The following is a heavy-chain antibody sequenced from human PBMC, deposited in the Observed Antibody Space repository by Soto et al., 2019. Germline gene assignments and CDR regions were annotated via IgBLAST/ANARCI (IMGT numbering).Heavy chain of an antibody. Sequence: SVKVSCKASGFTFTSSAVQWVRQARGQRLEWIGWIVVGSGNTNYAQKFQERVTITRDMSTSTAYMELSSLRSEDTAVYYCAAGDYSDSSGYYPPDYWGQGTLVTVSS. J-gene: IGHJ4*02. D-gene: IGHD3-22*01. CDR3: AAGDYSDSSGYYPPDY. CDR1: GFTFTSSA. CDR2: IVVGSGNT. V-gene: IGHV1-58*01.